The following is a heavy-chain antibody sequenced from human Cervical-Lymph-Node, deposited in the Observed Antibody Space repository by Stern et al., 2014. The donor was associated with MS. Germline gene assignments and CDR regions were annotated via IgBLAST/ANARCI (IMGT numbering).Heavy chain of an antibody. CDR2: INPDSDGT. CDR3: ARGAVAGRLYYYGMDI. CDR1: GYMFTGYY. Sequence: VHLVESGAEVKKPGASVKVSCKASGYMFTGYYMHWVGQALGQGLEWVGWINPDSDGTNYAQKFQGRVTMTLDASTSTAYMELSGLRSDDTALYYCARGAVAGRLYYYGMDIWGQGTTVTVSS. J-gene: IGHJ6*02. V-gene: IGHV1-2*02. D-gene: IGHD6-19*01.